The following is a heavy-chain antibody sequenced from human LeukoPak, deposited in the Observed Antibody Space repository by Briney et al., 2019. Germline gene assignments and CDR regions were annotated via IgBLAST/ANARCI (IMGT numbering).Heavy chain of an antibody. CDR2: IYHSGST. CDR1: GGSFSGYY. J-gene: IGHJ4*02. CDR3: ARVGCSGGSCYLDY. Sequence: PSETLSLTCAVYGGSFSGYYWSWIRQPPGKGLEWIGYIYHSGSTYYNPSLKSRVTISVDRSKNQFSLKLSSVTAADTAVYYCARVGCSGGSCYLDYWGQGTLVTVSS. V-gene: IGHV4-34*01. D-gene: IGHD2-15*01.